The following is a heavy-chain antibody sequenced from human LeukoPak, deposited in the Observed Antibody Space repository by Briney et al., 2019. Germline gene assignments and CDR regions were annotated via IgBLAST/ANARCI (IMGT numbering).Heavy chain of an antibody. V-gene: IGHV1-46*01. J-gene: IGHJ6*02. CDR1: GYTFTSYY. CDR2: INPSGGSR. CDR3: AREREEGSYYYYGRHV. D-gene: IGHD3-10*01. Sequence: VASVKVSCKSSGYTFTSYYMHWVRQAPGQGREGLGIINPSGGSRGYAQKSQCRVTMTRDSSTSTVYMELSNLRSQDTAVYYWAREREEGSYYYYGRHVWPQDTT.